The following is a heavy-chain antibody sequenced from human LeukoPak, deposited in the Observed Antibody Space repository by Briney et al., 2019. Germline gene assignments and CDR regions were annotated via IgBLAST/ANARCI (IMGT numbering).Heavy chain of an antibody. V-gene: IGHV3-23*01. J-gene: IGHJ4*02. Sequence: PGGSLRLSCAASGFTFSSYAMSWVRQAPGKGLGWVSAISGSGGSTYYADSVKGRFTISRDNSKNTLYLQMNSLRAEDTAVYYCARDLSLELPPDYWGQGTLVTVSS. CDR2: ISGSGGST. D-gene: IGHD1-7*01. CDR1: GFTFSSYA. CDR3: ARDLSLELPPDY.